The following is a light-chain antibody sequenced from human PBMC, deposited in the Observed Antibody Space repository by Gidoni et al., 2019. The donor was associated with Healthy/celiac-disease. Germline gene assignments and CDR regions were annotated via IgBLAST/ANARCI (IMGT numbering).Light chain of an antibody. J-gene: IGKJ2*01. Sequence: DIQMTQSPSTLSASVGDRVTITCRASQSISSWLAWYQQKPGKAPKLLIYDASSLESGVPSSFSGSGSGKEFTLTISSLQPDYFATYYCQQYNSYSYTFGQGTKLEIK. CDR1: QSISSW. CDR2: DAS. V-gene: IGKV1-5*01. CDR3: QQYNSYSYT.